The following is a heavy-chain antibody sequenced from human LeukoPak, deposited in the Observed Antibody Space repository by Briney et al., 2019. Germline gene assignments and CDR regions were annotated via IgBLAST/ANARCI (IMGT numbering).Heavy chain of an antibody. CDR1: GATFSNFA. Sequence: ASVKVSCKASGATFSNFAIIWVRQAPGQGLEWMGTIIPVFNTANYAQKFQGRVTITADKSTSTAYMELSNLRSEDTAVYYCARDDRNYDSGSYYIAYWGQGTLLTVSS. V-gene: IGHV1-69*06. J-gene: IGHJ4*02. CDR2: IIPVFNTA. CDR3: ARDDRNYDSGSYYIAY. D-gene: IGHD3-10*01.